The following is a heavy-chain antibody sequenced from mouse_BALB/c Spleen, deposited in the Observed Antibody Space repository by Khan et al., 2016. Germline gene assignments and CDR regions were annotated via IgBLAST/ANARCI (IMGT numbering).Heavy chain of an antibody. D-gene: IGHD1-1*01. V-gene: IGHV9-3*02. Sequence: QIQLVQSGPELKKPGETVKISCKASGYSFTNYGMNWVKQAPGKGLKWMGWIDTNTGEPTYAEDFKGRFAFSLETSAITAFLQINNLKNDDTATYFCARWGYYYAWFAYWGQGTLVTVSA. J-gene: IGHJ3*01. CDR1: GYSFTNYG. CDR2: IDTNTGEP. CDR3: ARWGYYYAWFAY.